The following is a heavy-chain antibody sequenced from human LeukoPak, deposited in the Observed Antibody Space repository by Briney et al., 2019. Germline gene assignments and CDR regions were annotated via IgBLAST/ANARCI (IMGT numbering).Heavy chain of an antibody. CDR3: AREGWGHNWFGP. CDR1: GGSISSGSNY. V-gene: IGHV4-61*02. CDR2: IYTSGNT. J-gene: IGHJ5*02. D-gene: IGHD3-16*01. Sequence: SQTLSLTCTVSGGSISSGSNYWSWIRQPAGKGLEWIGRIYTSGNTNYNPSLKSRVTISVDTSKNQFSLRLSSVTAADTAVYYCAREGWGHNWFGPWGQGTLVTVSS.